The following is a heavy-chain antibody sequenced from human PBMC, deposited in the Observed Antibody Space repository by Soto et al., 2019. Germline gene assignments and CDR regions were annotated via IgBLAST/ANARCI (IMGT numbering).Heavy chain of an antibody. CDR3: ARWGLGFGVDDAFDI. CDR1: GFTVSSNY. CDR2: IYSGGST. Sequence: GGSLRLSCAASGFTVSSNYMSWVRQAPGKGLEWVSVIYSGGSTYYADSVKGRFTISRDNSKNTLYLQMNSLRAEDTAVYYCARWGLGFGVDDAFDIWGQGTMVTVS. V-gene: IGHV3-66*01. J-gene: IGHJ3*02. D-gene: IGHD3-10*01.